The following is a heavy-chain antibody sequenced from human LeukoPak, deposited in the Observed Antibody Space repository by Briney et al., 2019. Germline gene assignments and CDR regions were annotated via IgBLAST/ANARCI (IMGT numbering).Heavy chain of an antibody. V-gene: IGHV3-74*01. D-gene: IGHD5-24*01. J-gene: IGHJ4*02. CDR2: INTDGRIT. Sequence: GGSLRLSCAASGFTFNTYWMHWVRQAPGKGLVWVSRINTDGRITNYADSVRGRFTISRDNAKNTLYLEMNRLRAEDTAVYYCARDNAYMFDYWGQGTQVTVSS. CDR1: GFTFNTYW. CDR3: ARDNAYMFDY.